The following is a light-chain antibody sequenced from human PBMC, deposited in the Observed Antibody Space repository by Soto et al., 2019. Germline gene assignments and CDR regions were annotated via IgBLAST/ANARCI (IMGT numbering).Light chain of an antibody. CDR1: SSDVGGYNS. Sequence: QSALTQPASASGSPGQSVTISCTGTSSDVGGYNSVSWYQQHPGKAPQLMISEVNSGVPDRFSGSKSGNTASLTVSGLQAEDEADYYWGSYAGSGNWGFGEGTKLTVL. CDR3: GSYAGSGNWG. V-gene: IGLV2-8*01. CDR2: EV. J-gene: IGLJ3*02.